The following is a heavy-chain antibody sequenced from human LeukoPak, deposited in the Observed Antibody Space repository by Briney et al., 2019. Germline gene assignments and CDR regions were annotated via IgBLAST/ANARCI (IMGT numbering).Heavy chain of an antibody. J-gene: IGHJ5*02. CDR2: ISYDGSNK. D-gene: IGHD1-26*01. CDR3: AKQEGDLFDP. Sequence: GRSLRLSCAASGFTFSSYGMHWVRQAPGKGLEWVAVISYDGSNKYYADSVKGRFTISRDNSKNTLYLQMNSLRAEDTAVYYCAKQEGDLFDPWGQGTLVTVSS. CDR1: GFTFSSYG. V-gene: IGHV3-30*18.